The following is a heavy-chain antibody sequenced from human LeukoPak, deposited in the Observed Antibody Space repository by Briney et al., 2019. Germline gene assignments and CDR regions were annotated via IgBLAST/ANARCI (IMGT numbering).Heavy chain of an antibody. V-gene: IGHV3-74*01. CDR1: GFTFSSYW. CDR3: ARDKVSNYVFDY. D-gene: IGHD4-11*01. CDR2: ISSDGSST. Sequence: GGSLRLSCAASGFTFSSYWMHWVRQAPGKGLVWVSHISSDGSSTSCADSVRGRFTISRDNAKNTLYLQMNRLRAEDTAVYYCARDKVSNYVFDYWGQGTLVTVSS. J-gene: IGHJ4*02.